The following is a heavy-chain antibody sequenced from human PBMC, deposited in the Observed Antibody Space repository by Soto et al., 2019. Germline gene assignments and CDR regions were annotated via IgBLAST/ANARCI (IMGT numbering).Heavy chain of an antibody. CDR1: GYTFTSYD. Sequence: GASVKVSCKASGYTFTSYDINWVRQATGQGLEWMGWMNPNSGNTGYAQKFQGRVTMTRNTSISTAYMELSSLRSEDTAVYYCARDPGASIVFDYWGQGTLVTVSS. CDR3: ARDPGASIVFDY. D-gene: IGHD6-25*01. CDR2: MNPNSGNT. J-gene: IGHJ4*02. V-gene: IGHV1-8*01.